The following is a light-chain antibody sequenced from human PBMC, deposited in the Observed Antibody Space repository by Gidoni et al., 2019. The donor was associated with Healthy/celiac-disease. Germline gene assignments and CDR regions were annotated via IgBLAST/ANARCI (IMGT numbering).Light chain of an antibody. CDR2: AAS. J-gene: IGKJ3*01. CDR3: QQSYSNPLT. Sequence: DLYMTPSPSSLSASVGDRVTITCRASQSISSYLNWYQQKPGKAPKLLIYAASSLQSGVPSRFSGSGSGTDFTLTISSLQPEDFATYYCQQSYSNPLTFXPXTKVDIK. V-gene: IGKV1-39*01. CDR1: QSISSY.